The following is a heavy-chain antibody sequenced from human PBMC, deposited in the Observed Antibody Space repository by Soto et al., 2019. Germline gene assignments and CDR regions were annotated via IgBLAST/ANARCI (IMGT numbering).Heavy chain of an antibody. J-gene: IGHJ4*02. CDR3: AKVFREMATVAPDDS. CDR1: GFIFTSFG. V-gene: IGHV3-30*18. D-gene: IGHD3-3*01. CDR2: ISYDGIDE. Sequence: GGSLRLSCATSGFIFTSFGMHWLRQAPGKGLEWVAVISYDGIDENYADSVKGRFAISRDKSKSTVYLHMNTLRVEDTAVYFCAKVFREMATVAPDDSWAQGTPVTVSS.